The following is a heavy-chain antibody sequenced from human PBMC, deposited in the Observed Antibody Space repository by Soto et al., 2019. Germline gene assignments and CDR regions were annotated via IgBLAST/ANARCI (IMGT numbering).Heavy chain of an antibody. V-gene: IGHV4-31*03. CDR2: IYYSGST. J-gene: IGHJ4*02. D-gene: IGHD3-3*01. CDR3: ARDSKSESRKGFGVVISYFDY. Sequence: QTLSLTCTVSGGSISSGGYYWSWIRQHPGKGLEWIGYIYYSGSTYYNPSLKSRVTISVDTSKNQFSLKLSSVTAADTAVYYCARDSKSESRKGFGVVISYFDYWGQGTLVTVSS. CDR1: GGSISSGGYY.